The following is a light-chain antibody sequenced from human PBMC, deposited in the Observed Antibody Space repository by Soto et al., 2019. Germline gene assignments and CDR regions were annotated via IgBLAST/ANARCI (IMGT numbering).Light chain of an antibody. CDR3: QQYGVTPPNS. CDR1: QIVSSTY. Sequence: EIVLTQSPGTLSLSPGESATLSCRASQIVSSTYLAWFQQKPGQAPRLLIYGASTRATGIPDRFSGSGSGTDSTLTISGLEPEDFALYYCQQYGVTPPNSFGGGTKVEV. V-gene: IGKV3-20*01. J-gene: IGKJ4*01. CDR2: GAS.